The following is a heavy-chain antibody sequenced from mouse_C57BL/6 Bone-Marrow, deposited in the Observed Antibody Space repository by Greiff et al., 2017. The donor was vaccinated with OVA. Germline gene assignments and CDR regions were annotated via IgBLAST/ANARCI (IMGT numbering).Heavy chain of an antibody. Sequence: EVKLVESGGGLVQPGGSLKLSCAASGFTFSDYGMAWVRQAPRKGPEWVAFISNLAYSIYYADTVTGRFTISRENAKNTLYLEMSSLRSEDTAMYYCARRAYGSSYVGYFDVWGTGTTVTVSS. J-gene: IGHJ1*03. CDR3: ARRAYGSSYVGYFDV. CDR2: ISNLAYSI. D-gene: IGHD1-1*01. V-gene: IGHV5-15*01. CDR1: GFTFSDYG.